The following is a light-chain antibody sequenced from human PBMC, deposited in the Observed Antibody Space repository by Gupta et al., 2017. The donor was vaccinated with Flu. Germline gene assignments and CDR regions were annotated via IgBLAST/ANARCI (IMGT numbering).Light chain of an antibody. J-gene: IGKJ4*01. Sequence: DIQMTQSPSPLSASVGDRVSITCQTSQDIGNFLNWYQQKPGKAPKLLIYDASNLETGVPSRFSGSGSGTEFTLTISSLQPADPATYYCQQYDDLSLTFGGGTKVEIK. V-gene: IGKV1-33*01. CDR2: DAS. CDR3: QQYDDLSLT. CDR1: QDIGNF.